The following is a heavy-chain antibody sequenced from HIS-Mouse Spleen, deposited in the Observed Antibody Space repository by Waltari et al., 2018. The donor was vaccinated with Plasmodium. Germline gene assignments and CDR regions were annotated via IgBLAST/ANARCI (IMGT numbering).Heavy chain of an antibody. V-gene: IGHV4-34*01. D-gene: IGHD3-10*01. CDR3: ARGRVLGTSSGYFDL. Sequence: QVQLQQWGAGLLKPSETLSLTCAVYGGSFSGYYWSWIRQPPGKGLEWIGEINHSGSTNYNPSLKRRVTISVDTSKNQFCLKRSSVTAADTAVYYCARGRVLGTSSGYFDLWGRGTLVTVSS. CDR1: GGSFSGYY. CDR2: INHSGST. J-gene: IGHJ2*01.